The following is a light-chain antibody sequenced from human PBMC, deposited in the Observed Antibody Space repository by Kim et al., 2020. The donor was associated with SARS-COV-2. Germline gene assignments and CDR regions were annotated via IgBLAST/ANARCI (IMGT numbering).Light chain of an antibody. V-gene: IGLV4-69*01. CDR1: SGHSSYA. CDR3: QTWGTGIVV. J-gene: IGLJ2*01. Sequence: QPVLTQSPSASASLGASVKLTCTLSSGHSSYAIAWHQQQSEKGPRYLMKLNSDGSHNKGDGIPDRFSGSSSGAERYLTISSLQSEDEADYYCQTWGTGIVVFGGGTQLPVL. CDR2: LNSDGSH.